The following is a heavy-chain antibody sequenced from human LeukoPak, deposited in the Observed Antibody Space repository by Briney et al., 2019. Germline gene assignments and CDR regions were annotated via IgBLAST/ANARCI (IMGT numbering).Heavy chain of an antibody. CDR1: GFTFSTYV. Sequence: GGSLRLSCSVSGFTFSTYVMNWVRQAPGQGLECVSAISSNGDNTYYADSVKGRFTISRDNSKNTLYLQMSSLRADDTAVYYCVRGTGYWGQGTLVTVS. CDR2: ISSNGDNT. J-gene: IGHJ4*02. V-gene: IGHV3-64D*06. CDR3: VRGTGY.